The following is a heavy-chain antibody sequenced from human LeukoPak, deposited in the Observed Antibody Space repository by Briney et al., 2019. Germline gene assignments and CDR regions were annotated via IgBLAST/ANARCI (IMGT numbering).Heavy chain of an antibody. J-gene: IGHJ4*02. V-gene: IGHV4-39*01. CDR2: IYYSGST. CDR1: GGSISSSSYY. CDR3: ARGLSKSDY. D-gene: IGHD3-16*02. Sequence: PSETLSLTCTVSGGSISSSSYYWGWIRQPPGKGLEWIGSIYYSGSTYYNPSLKSRVTISVDTSKNQFSLKLSSVTAVDTAVYYCARGLSKSDYWGQGTLVTVSS.